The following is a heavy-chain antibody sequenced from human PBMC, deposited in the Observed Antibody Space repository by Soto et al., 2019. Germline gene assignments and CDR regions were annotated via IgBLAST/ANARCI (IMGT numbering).Heavy chain of an antibody. J-gene: IGHJ4*02. CDR3: AIDAYSRGGRCYNWGVFDL. V-gene: IGHV3-33*01. CDR2: IWYDGSNK. CDR1: GFTFSSYG. D-gene: IGHD2-15*01. Sequence: GGSLRLSCTASGFTFSSYGMPRVRQDPGKGLEWVAVIWYDGSNKYYADSVKGRFTISRDNSKNTLYLQMNSLRAEDTAVYYCAIDAYSRGGRCYNWGVFDLWRQGTLDPVSS.